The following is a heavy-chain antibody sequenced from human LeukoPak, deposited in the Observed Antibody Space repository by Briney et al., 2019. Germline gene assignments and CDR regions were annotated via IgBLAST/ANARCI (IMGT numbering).Heavy chain of an antibody. CDR1: GGTFSSYA. CDR3: AREHLTIFGETYGMDV. Sequence: SVKVSCKASGGTFSSYAISWVRQAPGQGLEWMGGIIPIFGTANYAQKFQGRVTITADESTSTAYMELSSLRSEDTAVYYCAREHLTIFGETYGMDVWGQGTTVTVS. CDR2: IIPIFGTA. V-gene: IGHV1-69*13. J-gene: IGHJ6*02. D-gene: IGHD3-3*01.